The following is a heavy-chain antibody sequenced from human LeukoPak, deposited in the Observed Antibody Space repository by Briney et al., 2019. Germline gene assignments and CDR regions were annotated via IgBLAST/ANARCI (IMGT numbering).Heavy chain of an antibody. CDR2: VSGHGIGT. CDR1: GFSFSNYA. V-gene: IGHV3-23*05. J-gene: IGHJ3*02. D-gene: IGHD2-2*01. CDR3: AKGPTYCSSTSCYGTFDI. Sequence: PGGSLRLSCAASGFSFSNYAMTWARQAPGQGLEWVSTVSGHGIGTYYADSVKGRFTISRDNSQNTLYLQMSSLRAEDTAIYYCAKGPTYCSSTSCYGTFDIWGQGTMVTVSS.